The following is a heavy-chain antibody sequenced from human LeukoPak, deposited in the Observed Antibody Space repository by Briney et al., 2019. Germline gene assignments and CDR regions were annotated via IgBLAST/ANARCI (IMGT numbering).Heavy chain of an antibody. J-gene: IGHJ4*02. D-gene: IGHD4/OR15-4a*01. Sequence: GGSLRLSCAASGFTFSDYWMTWVRQAPGKGLEWVASIKYDGSDKNYVDSVKGRFTISRDNAKNSLDLQMNSLRAEDTAVYYCARDVPYGATTLDYWGQGTLVTASS. CDR2: IKYDGSDK. V-gene: IGHV3-7*01. CDR1: GFTFSDYW. CDR3: ARDVPYGATTLDY.